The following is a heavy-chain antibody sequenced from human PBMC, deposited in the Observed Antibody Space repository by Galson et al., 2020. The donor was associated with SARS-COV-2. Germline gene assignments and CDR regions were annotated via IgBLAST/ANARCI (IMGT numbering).Heavy chain of an antibody. CDR1: GFPFGAHD. Sequence: GESLKISCAASGFPFGAHDMTWVRQAPGKVLEAVADISTSAYSTRYADSVKGRFTISRDNAKNAVYLQMNSLRAEDTAVYYCARGYGSGTFYYWGQGTQVTVSS. J-gene: IGHJ4*02. V-gene: IGHV3-48*01. D-gene: IGHD3-10*01. CDR3: ARGYGSGTFYY. CDR2: ISTSAYST.